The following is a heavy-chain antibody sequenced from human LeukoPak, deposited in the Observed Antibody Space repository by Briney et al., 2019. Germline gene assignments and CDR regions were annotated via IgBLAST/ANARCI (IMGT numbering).Heavy chain of an antibody. D-gene: IGHD5-18*01. J-gene: IGHJ4*02. Sequence: ASVKVSCKASGGTFSSYAISWVRQAPGQGLEWMGGIIPIFGTANYAQKFQGRVTITADESTSTAYMELSSPRSEDTAVYYCARDPPMEAAMGTEGDYWGQGTLVTVSS. CDR3: ARDPPMEAAMGTEGDY. V-gene: IGHV1-69*13. CDR2: IIPIFGTA. CDR1: GGTFSSYA.